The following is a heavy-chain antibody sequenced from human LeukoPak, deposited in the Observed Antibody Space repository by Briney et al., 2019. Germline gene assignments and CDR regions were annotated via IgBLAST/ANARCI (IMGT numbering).Heavy chain of an antibody. CDR2: ISAYNGNT. J-gene: IGHJ4*02. Sequence: ASVKVSCKASGYTFRNYGISWVRQAPGQGLEWMEWISAYNGNTKYAQKLQGRVTMTTDTSTNTAYMELRSLRSDDTAVYYCARDTEWELNPDYFDYWGQGTLVTVSS. CDR1: GYTFRNYG. CDR3: ARDTEWELNPDYFDY. V-gene: IGHV1-18*01. D-gene: IGHD1-26*01.